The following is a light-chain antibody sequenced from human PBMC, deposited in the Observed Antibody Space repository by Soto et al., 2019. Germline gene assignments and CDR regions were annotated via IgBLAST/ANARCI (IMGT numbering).Light chain of an antibody. J-gene: IGKJ5*01. V-gene: IGKV1-39*01. Sequence: DIQMTQSPSSLSASVGDRVTITCRASQSISSYLNWYQQKPGKAPKLLIYAASSLQSGVPSRFSGSGSGTDFTLTISSLQPEHFATYYCQQSYSTPRVTFGQGTRLEIK. CDR2: AAS. CDR3: QQSYSTPRVT. CDR1: QSISSY.